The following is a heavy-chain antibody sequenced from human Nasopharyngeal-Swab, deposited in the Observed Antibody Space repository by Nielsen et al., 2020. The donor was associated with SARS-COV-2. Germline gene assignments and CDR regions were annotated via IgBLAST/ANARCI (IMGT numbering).Heavy chain of an antibody. J-gene: IGHJ4*02. CDR2: ISGSGGTI. V-gene: IGHV3-11*04. Sequence: GESLKISCSASGFLFRDYYLTWIPPAPGKGLEYISYISGSGGTIYYGDSMKGRFTLSRDNAKNSLYLQMNSLRAEDTAVYYCARDRANWDFDYWGQGTLVTVSS. CDR1: GFLFRDYY. D-gene: IGHD7-27*01. CDR3: ARDRANWDFDY.